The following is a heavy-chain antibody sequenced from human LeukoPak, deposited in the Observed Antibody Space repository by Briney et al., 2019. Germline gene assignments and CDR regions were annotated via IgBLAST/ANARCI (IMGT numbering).Heavy chain of an antibody. V-gene: IGHV3-74*01. J-gene: IGHJ4*02. Sequence: GGSLRLSCAASGFTFSNYWMHWVSQAPGKGLVWVSHISSDGSTTNCADSVKGRFTISRDNAKNTLFLQMNSLRAEDTAVYYCVRDRAAKWGQGTLVTVSA. CDR3: VRDRAAK. CDR2: ISSDGSTT. CDR1: GFTFSNYW.